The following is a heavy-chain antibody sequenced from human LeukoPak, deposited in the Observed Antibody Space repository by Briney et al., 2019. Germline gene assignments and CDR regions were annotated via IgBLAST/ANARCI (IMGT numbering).Heavy chain of an antibody. J-gene: IGHJ5*02. V-gene: IGHV3-11*01. CDR1: GFTFNDYY. Sequence: GGSLRLSCAASGFTFNDYYMSWIRQAPGKGLEWVSYISSSGSTIYYADSVKGRFTISRDNAKNSLYLQMNSLRAEDTAVYYCATGPDTSLGMNWFDPWGQGTLVTVSS. D-gene: IGHD2-2*01. CDR3: ATGPDTSLGMNWFDP. CDR2: ISSSGSTI.